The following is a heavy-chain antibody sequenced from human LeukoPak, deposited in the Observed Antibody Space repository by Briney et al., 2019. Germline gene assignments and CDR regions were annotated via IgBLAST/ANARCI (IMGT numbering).Heavy chain of an antibody. CDR3: ARVTAKVGAAAGSFLY. V-gene: IGHV1-8*02. D-gene: IGHD6-13*01. CDR1: GYTFTSYG. J-gene: IGHJ4*02. CDR2: MNPNSGNT. Sequence: GASVKVSCKASGYTFTSYGISWVRQAPGQGLEWMGWMNPNSGNTGYAQKFQGRVTMTRNTSISTAYMELSSLRSEDTAVYYCARVTAKVGAAAGSFLYWGQGALVTVSS.